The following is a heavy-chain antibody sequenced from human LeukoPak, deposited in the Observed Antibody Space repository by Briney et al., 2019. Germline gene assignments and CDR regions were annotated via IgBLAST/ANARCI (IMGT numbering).Heavy chain of an antibody. V-gene: IGHV3-48*04. CDR1: GFTFSSYS. J-gene: IGHJ6*02. Sequence: GGSLRLSCAASGFTFSSYSMNWVRQAPGKGLEWVSYISSSSSTIYYADSVKGRFTISRDNAKNSLYLQMNSLRAEDTAVYYCAREQAAAGLRSPGGMDVWGQGTTVTVSS. D-gene: IGHD6-13*01. CDR2: ISSSSSTI. CDR3: AREQAAAGLRSPGGMDV.